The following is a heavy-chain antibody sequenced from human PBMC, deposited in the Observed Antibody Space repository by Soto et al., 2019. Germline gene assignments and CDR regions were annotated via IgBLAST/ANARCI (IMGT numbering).Heavy chain of an antibody. D-gene: IGHD3-22*01. Sequence: QVQLRESGPGLVKPSDTLSLTCAVSGYSISSSNWWGWIRQRPGKGLEGIGYIYYSGSTYNNPSLKGPATMSVDTSKNQFSLKLSSVTAVDTAVYYCARSAVAITSVGYFDYWGQGTLVTVSS. V-gene: IGHV4-28*01. CDR1: GYSISSSNW. CDR2: IYYSGST. CDR3: ARSAVAITSVGYFDY. J-gene: IGHJ4*02.